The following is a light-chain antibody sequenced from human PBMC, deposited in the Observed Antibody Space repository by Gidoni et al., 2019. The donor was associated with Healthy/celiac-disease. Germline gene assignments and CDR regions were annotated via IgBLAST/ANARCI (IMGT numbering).Light chain of an antibody. J-gene: IGKJ4*01. V-gene: IGKV3-15*01. CDR2: CAS. Sequence: EIVMTQSPATLFVSPGERATLSCRASQSVSSNLAWYQKKPGQAPMLLISCASTRATGIPARFSGSGSGTEFTLTISSLQSEDVAVYYCQQYNNWPLTFGGGTKVEIK. CDR1: QSVSSN. CDR3: QQYNNWPLT.